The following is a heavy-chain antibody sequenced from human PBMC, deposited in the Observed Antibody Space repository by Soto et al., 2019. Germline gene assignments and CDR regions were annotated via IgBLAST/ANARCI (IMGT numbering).Heavy chain of an antibody. D-gene: IGHD6-13*01. Sequence: SVKVSCKASGFTFTSSAVQWVRQARGQRLEWIGWIVVGSGNTNYAQKFQERVTMTTDTSTSTAYMELRSLRSDDTAVYYCARGYSSSPDYYYYGMDVWGQGTTVTVSS. J-gene: IGHJ6*02. V-gene: IGHV1-58*01. CDR3: ARGYSSSPDYYYYGMDV. CDR1: GFTFTSSA. CDR2: IVVGSGNT.